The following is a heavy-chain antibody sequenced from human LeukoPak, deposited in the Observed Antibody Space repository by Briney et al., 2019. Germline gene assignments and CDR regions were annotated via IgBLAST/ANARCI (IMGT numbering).Heavy chain of an antibody. J-gene: IGHJ6*03. CDR2: IYYSGST. D-gene: IGHD2-2*01. V-gene: IGHV4-39*07. CDR3: ARVGCSSTSCYAYYYYYMDV. Sequence: SETLSLTCTVSGGSISSSSYYWGWIRQPPGKGLEWIGSIYYSGSTYYNPSLKSRVTISVDTSKNQFSLKLSSVTAADTAVYYCARVGCSSTSCYAYYYYYMDVWGKGTTVTVSS. CDR1: GGSISSSSYY.